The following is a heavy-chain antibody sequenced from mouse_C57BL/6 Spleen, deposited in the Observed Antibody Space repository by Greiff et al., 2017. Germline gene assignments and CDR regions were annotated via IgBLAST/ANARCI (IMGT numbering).Heavy chain of an antibody. D-gene: IGHD4-1*01. CDR1: GYTFTEYT. Sequence: QVQLKESGAELVKPGASVKLSCKASGYTFTEYTIHWVKQRSGQGLEWIGWFYPGSGSIKYNEKFKDKATLTADKSSSTVYMERSRLTSEDSAVYFCARHEGKLGPLAYWGQGTLVTVSA. CDR3: ARHEGKLGPLAY. CDR2: FYPGSGSI. J-gene: IGHJ3*01. V-gene: IGHV1-62-2*01.